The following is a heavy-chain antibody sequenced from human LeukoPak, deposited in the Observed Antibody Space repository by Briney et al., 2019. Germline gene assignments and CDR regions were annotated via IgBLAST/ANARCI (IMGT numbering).Heavy chain of an antibody. D-gene: IGHD2-2*01. Sequence: GASVKVSCKASGGTFSSYAISWVRQAPGQGLEWMGGIIPIFGTANYAQKFQGRVTITADESTSTAYMELSSLRSEDTAVYYCAGPLVVPASYYYYGIDVWGQGTTVTVSS. V-gene: IGHV1-69*13. J-gene: IGHJ6*02. CDR3: AGPLVVPASYYYYGIDV. CDR2: IIPIFGTA. CDR1: GGTFSSYA.